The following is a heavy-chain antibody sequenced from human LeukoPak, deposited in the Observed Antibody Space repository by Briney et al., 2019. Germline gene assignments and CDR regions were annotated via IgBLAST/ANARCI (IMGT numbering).Heavy chain of an antibody. CDR1: GYTFTIYG. CDR2: ISAYNGNT. CDR3: AREEFGDSSGYCTY. V-gene: IGHV1-18*01. J-gene: IGHJ4*02. Sequence: ASVNVSCKASGYTFTIYGISWVRQAPGQGLEWMGWISAYNGNTNYAQKLQGRVTMTTDTSTSTAYMELRSLRSDDTAVYYCAREEFGDSSGYCTYWGQGTLVTVSS. D-gene: IGHD3-22*01.